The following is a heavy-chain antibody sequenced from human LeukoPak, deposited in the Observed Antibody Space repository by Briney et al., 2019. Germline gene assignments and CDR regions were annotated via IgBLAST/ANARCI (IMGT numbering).Heavy chain of an antibody. CDR2: ISYDGSNK. CDR1: GFTFSSYA. CDR3: AKDAYCGGDCYSDNWFDP. D-gene: IGHD2-21*02. V-gene: IGHV3-30-3*01. Sequence: GRSLRLSCATSGFTFSSYAMHWVRQAPGKGLEWVAVISYDGSNKYYADSVKGRFTISRDNSKNTLYLQMNSLRAEDTAVYYCAKDAYCGGDCYSDNWFDPWGQGTLVTVTS. J-gene: IGHJ5*02.